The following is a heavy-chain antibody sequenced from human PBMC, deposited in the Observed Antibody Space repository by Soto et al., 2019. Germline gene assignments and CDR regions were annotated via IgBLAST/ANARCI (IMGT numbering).Heavy chain of an antibody. CDR1: GFTFSSYA. V-gene: IGHV3-23*01. D-gene: IGHD6-19*01. CDR3: AKGTNSSGWIAEYYFDY. CDR2: ISGSGGST. J-gene: IGHJ4*02. Sequence: PGGSLRLSCAASGFTFSSYAMSWVRQAPGKGLEWVSAISGSGGSTYYADSVKGRFTISRDNSKNTLYLQMNSLRAEDTAVYYCAKGTNSSGWIAEYYFDYWGQGTLVTVYS.